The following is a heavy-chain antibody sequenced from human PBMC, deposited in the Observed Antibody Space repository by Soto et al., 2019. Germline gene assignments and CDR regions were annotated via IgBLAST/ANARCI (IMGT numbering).Heavy chain of an antibody. Sequence: QVQLVESGGGVVQPGRSLRLSCAASGFTFSSYAMHWVRQAPGKGLEWVAVISYDGSNKYYADSVKGRFTISRDNSKNTLYLQMNSLRAEDTAVYYCASEGGDYCVDYWGQGTLVTVSS. CDR3: ASEGGDYCVDY. CDR2: ISYDGSNK. CDR1: GFTFSSYA. J-gene: IGHJ4*02. V-gene: IGHV3-30-3*01. D-gene: IGHD2-21*01.